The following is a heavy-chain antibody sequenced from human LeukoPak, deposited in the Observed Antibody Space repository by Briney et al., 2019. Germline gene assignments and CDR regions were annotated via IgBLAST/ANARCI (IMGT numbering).Heavy chain of an antibody. D-gene: IGHD2-2*01. V-gene: IGHV3-48*03. J-gene: IGHJ3*02. Sequence: QPGGSLRLSCAASGFTFSSYEMNWVRQAPGKGLECVSYFSSSGSTMYYADSVKGRFTISRDNAKNSLYLQMNSLRAEDTAVYYCARDFHCSSTACYAPDAFDIWGQGTLVTVSP. CDR1: GFTFSSYE. CDR3: ARDFHCSSTACYAPDAFDI. CDR2: FSSSGSTM.